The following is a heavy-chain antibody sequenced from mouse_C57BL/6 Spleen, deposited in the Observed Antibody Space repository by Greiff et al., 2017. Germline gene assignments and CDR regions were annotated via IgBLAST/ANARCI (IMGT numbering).Heavy chain of an antibody. D-gene: IGHD1-1*01. CDR2: ISYDGSN. Sequence: EVKLVESGPGLVKPSQSLSLTCSVTGYSIPSGYYWNWIRQFPGNKLEWMGYISYDGSNNYNPSLKNRISITRDTSKNQFFLKLNSVTTEDTATYYCARALLRGFAYWGQGTLVTVSA. V-gene: IGHV3-6*01. CDR3: ARALLRGFAY. J-gene: IGHJ3*01. CDR1: GYSIPSGYY.